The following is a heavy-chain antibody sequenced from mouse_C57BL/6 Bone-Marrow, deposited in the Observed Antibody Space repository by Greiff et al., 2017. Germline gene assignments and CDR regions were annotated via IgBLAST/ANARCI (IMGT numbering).Heavy chain of an antibody. Sequence: EVKLVESGGGLVQPGGSMKLSCVASGFTFSNYWMNWVRQSPEKGLEWVAQIRLKSDNYATHYAESVKGRFTISRDDSKSSVYLQMNNLRAEDTGIYYCTGLDGYYKYYYAMDYWGQGTSVTVSS. CDR3: TGLDGYYKYYYAMDY. V-gene: IGHV6-3*01. CDR2: IRLKSDNYAT. CDR1: GFTFSNYW. J-gene: IGHJ4*01. D-gene: IGHD2-3*01.